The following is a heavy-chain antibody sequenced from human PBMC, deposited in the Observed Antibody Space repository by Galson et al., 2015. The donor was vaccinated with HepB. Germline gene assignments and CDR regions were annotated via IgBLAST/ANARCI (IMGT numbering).Heavy chain of an antibody. V-gene: IGHV3-7*03. J-gene: IGHJ4*02. Sequence: SLRLSCAASGFTFSSYWMSWVHQAPGKGLEWVANIKQDGSEKYYVDSVKGRFTISRDNAKNSLYLQMNSLRAEDTAVYYCAREGLGAATVVTPEGVYWGQGTLVTVSS. D-gene: IGHD4-23*01. CDR2: IKQDGSEK. CDR1: GFTFSSYW. CDR3: AREGLGAATVVTPEGVY.